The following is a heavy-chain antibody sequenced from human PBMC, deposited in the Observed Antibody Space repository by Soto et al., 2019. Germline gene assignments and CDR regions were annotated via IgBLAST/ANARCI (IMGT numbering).Heavy chain of an antibody. V-gene: IGHV1-3*01. CDR3: ARDLLPTISDYYDSSRDYPDAFDI. D-gene: IGHD3-22*01. Sequence: ASVKVSFKASGYTFTSYAMHWVRQAPGQRLEWMGWINAGNGNTKYSQKFQGRVTITRDTSASTAYMELSSLRSEDTAVYYCARDLLPTISDYYDSSRDYPDAFDIWGQATMVTVSS. J-gene: IGHJ3*02. CDR2: INAGNGNT. CDR1: GYTFTSYA.